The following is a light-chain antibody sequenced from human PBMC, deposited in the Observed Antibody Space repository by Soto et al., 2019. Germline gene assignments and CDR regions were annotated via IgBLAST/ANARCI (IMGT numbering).Light chain of an antibody. Sequence: DIQVTQSPSSLSASVGDRVTMTCRASQYIGKYLNWYQQKPGRAPNLLIYAASSLQSGVPSRFSGSGSGTDFTLTISSLQPEDFATYYCQQLNSYPPFGQGTRLEI. CDR3: QQLNSYPP. CDR2: AAS. J-gene: IGKJ5*01. CDR1: QYIGKY. V-gene: IGKV1-39*01.